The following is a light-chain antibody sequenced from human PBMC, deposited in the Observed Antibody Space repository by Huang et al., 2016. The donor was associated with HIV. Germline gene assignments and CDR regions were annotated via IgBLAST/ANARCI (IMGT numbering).Light chain of an antibody. CDR1: QYMGTS. CDR2: CAS. Sequence: AVHLTQSPSSLSASVGDTFTISSRASQYMGTSLAWYQHKTGKSPTLLISCASSLQAGVPSRFGGDSAGTYFTLFISSLQPEDFATYYCQQLHSYPITVGGGT. J-gene: IGKJ4*02. V-gene: IGKV1-13*02. CDR3: QQLHSYPIT.